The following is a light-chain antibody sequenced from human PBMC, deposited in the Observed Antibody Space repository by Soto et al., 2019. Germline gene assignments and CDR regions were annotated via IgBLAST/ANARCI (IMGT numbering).Light chain of an antibody. CDR2: GAS. Sequence: ESVLTQSPGTLSLSPGERATLSCRASQSVSSNYLAWYQQKPGQAPRLLIYGASNRATGIPDRFSGSGSGTDFTLTISSLEPEDSAVYYCQQYNNWPPITFGQGTRLEIK. V-gene: IGKV3-20*01. CDR3: QQYNNWPPIT. J-gene: IGKJ5*01. CDR1: QSVSSNY.